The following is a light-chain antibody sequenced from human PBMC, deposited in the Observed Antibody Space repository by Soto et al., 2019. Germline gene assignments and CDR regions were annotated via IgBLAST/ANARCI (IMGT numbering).Light chain of an antibody. CDR1: QSVRGW. J-gene: IGKJ2*01. V-gene: IGKV1-5*01. Sequence: DIQLTQSPSILSASVGDRVTITCRASQSVRGWLAWYQQKPGKAPNLLIYYASILASGVPSRFSGSGSGTEYTLSINSLQPEDLATDFCQQYNSHSLYSFGQGTKLEIK. CDR2: YAS. CDR3: QQYNSHSLYS.